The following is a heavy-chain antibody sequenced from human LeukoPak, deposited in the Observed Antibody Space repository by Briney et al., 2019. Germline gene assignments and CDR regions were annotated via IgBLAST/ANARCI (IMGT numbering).Heavy chain of an antibody. Sequence: PVEVSFKGSGGPFSSYSINWVRPGPGEGVGWVGGNIPIFGTANYAQKFQGRVTITADKSTSTAYMELSSLRSEDTAVYYCASSDGSGSYYNLDAFDIWGQGTMVTVSS. CDR3: ASSDGSGSYYNLDAFDI. CDR1: GGPFSSYS. CDR2: NIPIFGTA. J-gene: IGHJ3*02. D-gene: IGHD3-10*01. V-gene: IGHV1-69*06.